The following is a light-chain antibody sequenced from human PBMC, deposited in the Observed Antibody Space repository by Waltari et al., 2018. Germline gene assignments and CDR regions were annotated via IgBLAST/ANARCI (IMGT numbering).Light chain of an antibody. CDR1: QSVSSSN. J-gene: IGKJ2*01. V-gene: IGKV3-20*01. CDR3: QQYGRSWNA. CDR2: DAS. Sequence: EIVLTQSPGTLSLSPGERATLPCRASQSVSSSNLPWYQQKPGQAPRLLIHDASSRATGIPDRFSGSGSGTDFTLTISRLEPDDFAVYYCQQYGRSWNAFGQGTRLEIK.